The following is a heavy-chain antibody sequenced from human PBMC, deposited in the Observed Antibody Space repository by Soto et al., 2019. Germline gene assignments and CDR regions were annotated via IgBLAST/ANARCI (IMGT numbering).Heavy chain of an antibody. Sequence: GSLLLSCAASGFTFSSYHMNWVRQAPGKGLEWVSSITSSGVYYRDSVKGRFTISGDNAKNSLYLQMNSLRAEDTAVYYCARDPSGSGPDFDYWGQGILVTVYS. J-gene: IGHJ4*02. CDR3: ARDPSGSGPDFDY. CDR2: ITSSGV. CDR1: GFTFSSYH. D-gene: IGHD3-10*01. V-gene: IGHV3-21*01.